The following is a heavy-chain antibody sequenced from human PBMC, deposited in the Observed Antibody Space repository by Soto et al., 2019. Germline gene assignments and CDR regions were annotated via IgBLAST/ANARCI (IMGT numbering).Heavy chain of an antibody. CDR3: ARGPCNYYDSSGYCLDAFDI. V-gene: IGHV3-53*01. D-gene: IGHD3-22*01. J-gene: IGHJ3*02. CDR1: GFTVSSNY. CDR2: IYSGGST. Sequence: GGSLRRSCAASGFTVSSNYMSWVRQAPGKGLEWVSVIYSGGSTYYADSVKGRFTISRDNSKNTLYLQMNSLRAEDTAVYYCARGPCNYYDSSGYCLDAFDIWGQGTMVTVSS.